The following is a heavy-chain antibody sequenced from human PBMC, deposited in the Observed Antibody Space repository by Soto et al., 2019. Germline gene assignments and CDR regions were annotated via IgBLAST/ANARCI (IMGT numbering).Heavy chain of an antibody. CDR1: GFTFSNAW. J-gene: IGHJ6*02. Sequence: PGGSLRLSCAASGFTFSNAWMSWVRQAPGKGLEWVGRIKSKTDGGTTDYAAPVKGRFTISRDDSKNTLYLQMNSLKTGDTAVYYCTTGYTYGDYGLDYYGMDVWGQGTTVTVSS. CDR2: IKSKTDGGTT. V-gene: IGHV3-15*01. CDR3: TTGYTYGDYGLDYYGMDV. D-gene: IGHD4-17*01.